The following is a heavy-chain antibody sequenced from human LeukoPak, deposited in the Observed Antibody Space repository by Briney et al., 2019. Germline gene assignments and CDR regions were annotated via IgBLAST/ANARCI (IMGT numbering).Heavy chain of an antibody. J-gene: IGHJ5*02. V-gene: IGHV1-2*02. Sequence: ASVKVSCKASGYTFTSYDMHWVRQATGQGLEWMGWINPNSGDTDYAQKFQGRVTMTRNTSISTAYMELSSLRSDDTAVYYCASCIVVAGFGQPFDTWGQGTLVTVSS. D-gene: IGHD6-19*01. CDR3: ASCIVVAGFGQPFDT. CDR2: INPNSGDT. CDR1: GYTFTSYD.